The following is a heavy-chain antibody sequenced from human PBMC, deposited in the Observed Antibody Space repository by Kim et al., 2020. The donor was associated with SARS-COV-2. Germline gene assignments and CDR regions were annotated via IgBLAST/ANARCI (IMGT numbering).Heavy chain of an antibody. CDR3: TTEPGAYFACWCSSHV. CDR2: IRSKTNGCAT. V-gene: IGHV3-15*01. D-gene: IGHD2-8*01. Sequence: GGSLRLSCAASGFTFSDAWINWVRQAPGRGLEWVGRIRSKTNGCATSYAAPVKGRFTISRDDSENTPYLQMNSLKTEDTAVYYCTTEPGAYFACWCSSHVWGQGTMVTVSS. J-gene: IGHJ3*01. CDR1: GFTFSDAW.